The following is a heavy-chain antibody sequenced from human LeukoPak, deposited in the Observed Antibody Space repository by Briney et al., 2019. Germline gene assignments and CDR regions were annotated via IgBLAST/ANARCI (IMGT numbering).Heavy chain of an antibody. J-gene: IGHJ4*02. CDR3: ARLSGSHFDY. D-gene: IGHD1-26*01. Sequence: QPGGSLRLSCVASGFSFSSNGMSWVRQAPGKGLEWVALIWYDGSKKFNADSVKGRFAISRDNSKSTMSLQMSSLRAEDTAVYYCARLSGSHFDYWGEGTLVTVSS. V-gene: IGHV3-33*01. CDR1: GFSFSSNG. CDR2: IWYDGSKK.